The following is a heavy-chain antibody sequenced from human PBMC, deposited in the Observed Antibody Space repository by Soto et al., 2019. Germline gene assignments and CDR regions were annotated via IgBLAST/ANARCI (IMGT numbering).Heavy chain of an antibody. CDR3: ARDSSIAARGYFDY. D-gene: IGHD6-6*01. J-gene: IGHJ4*02. Sequence: GASVKVSCKASGGTFSSYAISWVRQAPGQGLEWMGGIIPIFGTANYAQKFQGRVTITADESTSTAYMELSSLRSEDTAVYYCARDSSIAARGYFDYWGQGTLVTVSS. CDR2: IIPIFGTA. CDR1: GGTFSSYA. V-gene: IGHV1-69*13.